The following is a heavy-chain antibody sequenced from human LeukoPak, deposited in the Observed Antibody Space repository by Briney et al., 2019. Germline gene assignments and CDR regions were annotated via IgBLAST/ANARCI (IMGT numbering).Heavy chain of an antibody. CDR2: ISSSSSYI. CDR3: ARDHQRVMGPSELKNVPNDAFDI. Sequence: PGGSLRLSCAASGFTFSSYSMNWVRQAPGKGLEWVSSISSSSSYIYYADSVKGRFTISRDNAKNSLYLQMNSLRAEDTAVYYCARDHQRVMGPSELKNVPNDAFDIWGQGTMVTVSP. V-gene: IGHV3-21*01. D-gene: IGHD3-16*01. CDR1: GFTFSSYS. J-gene: IGHJ3*02.